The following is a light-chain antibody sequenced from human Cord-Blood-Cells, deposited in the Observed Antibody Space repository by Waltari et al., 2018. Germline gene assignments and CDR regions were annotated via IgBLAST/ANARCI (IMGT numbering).Light chain of an antibody. CDR3: QQSYSTPRT. Sequence: DIQMTQSPSSLSASVGDRVTLTCRASQSISSYLNWYQQKPGKDPKLLIYAASSLQSGVPSRFSGSGSGTDFTLTISSLQPEDFATYYCQQSYSTPRTFGQGTKVEIK. V-gene: IGKV1-39*01. CDR1: QSISSY. CDR2: AAS. J-gene: IGKJ1*01.